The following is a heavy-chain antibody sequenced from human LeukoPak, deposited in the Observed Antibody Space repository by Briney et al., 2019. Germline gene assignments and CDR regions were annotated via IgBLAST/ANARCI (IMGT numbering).Heavy chain of an antibody. CDR3: ARLAGSGWLDY. V-gene: IGHV3-53*01. CDR2: IYGGVNT. CDR1: GFTVSGNY. Sequence: GGSLSLSCAASGFTVSGNYMSWVRQAPGQGLEWVSVIYGGVNTFYADSVQGRFTISRDNSKNTLYLQMNSLRAEDTAVYYCARLAGSGWLDYWGQGTLVTVSS. D-gene: IGHD6-19*01. J-gene: IGHJ4*02.